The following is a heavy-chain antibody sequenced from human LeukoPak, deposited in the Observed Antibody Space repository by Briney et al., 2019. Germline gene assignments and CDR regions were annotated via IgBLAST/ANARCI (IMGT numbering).Heavy chain of an antibody. D-gene: IGHD4-17*01. J-gene: IGHJ5*02. V-gene: IGHV4-59*01. CDR3: ATCRDEFGDYGFTS. Sequence: SETLSLTCTVSGDSISSNYWSWIRQPPGKGLEWIGYIYNSGSTKYNPSLKSRVTISVDTSKNLFSLKLTSVTAADTAVYYWATCRDEFGDYGFTSWGQGTLVSVSS. CDR1: GDSISSNY. CDR2: IYNSGST.